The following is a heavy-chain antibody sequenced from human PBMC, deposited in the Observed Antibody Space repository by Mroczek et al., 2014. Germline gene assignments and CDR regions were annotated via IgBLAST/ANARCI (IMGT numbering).Heavy chain of an antibody. CDR1: GGSFSGYY. D-gene: IGHD6-13*01. J-gene: IGHJ4*02. CDR3: ARGGRTIRSQQLPQRCFDY. V-gene: IGHV4-34*01. CDR2: INHSGST. Sequence: QVQLQQWGAGLLKPSETLSLTCAVYGGSFSGYYWSWIRQPPGKGLEWIGEINHSGSTNYNPSLKSRVTISVDTSKNQFSLKLSSVTAADTAVYYCARGGRTIRSQQLPQRCFDYVGPGNPGHRLL.